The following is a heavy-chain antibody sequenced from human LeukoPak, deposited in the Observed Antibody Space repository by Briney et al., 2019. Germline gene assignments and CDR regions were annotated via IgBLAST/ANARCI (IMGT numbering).Heavy chain of an antibody. CDR3: ARREPHGDYGGKIRYYYYMDV. CDR2: INHSGNT. D-gene: IGHD4-23*01. CDR1: GGSFSGYY. J-gene: IGHJ6*03. Sequence: SEALSLTCAVYGGSFSGYYWSWIRQPPGKGLEWIGEINHSGNTNSNPSLKSRVTMSVDTSKYQFSLKLSSLTAADTAMYYCARREPHGDYGGKIRYYYYMDVWGKGTTITISS. V-gene: IGHV4-34*01.